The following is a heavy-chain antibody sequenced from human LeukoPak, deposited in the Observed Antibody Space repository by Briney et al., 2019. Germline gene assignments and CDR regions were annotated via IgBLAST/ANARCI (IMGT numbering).Heavy chain of an antibody. V-gene: IGHV4-59*01. CDR2: IFYSGST. D-gene: IGHD6-6*01. CDR3: ARVGLAARPRGEAVDY. Sequence: SETLSLTCAVYGGSFSGYYWSWIRQPPGKGLEWIGYIFYSGSTNYNPSLKSRVTISVDTSKNQFSLKLSSVTAADTAVYYCARVGLAARPRGEAVDYWGQGTLVTVSS. J-gene: IGHJ4*02. CDR1: GGSFSGYY.